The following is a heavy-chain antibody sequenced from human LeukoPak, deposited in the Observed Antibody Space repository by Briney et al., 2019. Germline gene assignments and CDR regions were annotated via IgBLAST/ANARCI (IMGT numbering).Heavy chain of an antibody. V-gene: IGHV1-2*02. CDR1: GYTFTGYY. CDR2: INPNSGGT. Sequence: ASVKVSCKASGYTFTGYYMHWVRQAPGQGLEWMGWINPNSGGTNYAQKFQGRVTMTRDTSISTAYMELSRLKASDTAMYYCATLGILTGWGPFDPWGQGTLVTVSS. CDR3: ATLGILTGWGPFDP. J-gene: IGHJ5*02. D-gene: IGHD3-9*01.